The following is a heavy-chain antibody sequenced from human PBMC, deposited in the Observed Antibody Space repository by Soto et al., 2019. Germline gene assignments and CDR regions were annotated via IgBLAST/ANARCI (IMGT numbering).Heavy chain of an antibody. CDR2: IWYDGSNK. V-gene: IGHV3-33*01. CDR1: GFTFSSYG. Sequence: GGSLRLSCAASGFTFSSYGMHWVRQAPGKGLEWVAVIWYDGSNKYYADSVKGRFTISRDNSKNTLYLQMNSLRAEDTAVYYCARVGRKGIAAAGSLGWFDPWGQGTLVTVSS. J-gene: IGHJ5*02. D-gene: IGHD6-13*01. CDR3: ARVGRKGIAAAGSLGWFDP.